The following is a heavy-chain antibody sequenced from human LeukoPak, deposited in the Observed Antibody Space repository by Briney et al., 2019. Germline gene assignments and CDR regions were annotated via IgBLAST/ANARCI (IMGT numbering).Heavy chain of an antibody. CDR3: ARQVDTAMAPLDY. CDR2: IYQSGST. Sequence: SVTLSLTCAVSGYSISSGYYWGWIRQPPGKGLEWIGSIYQSGSTNYNPSLKSRVTISVDTSKNQFSLKLNSVTAAGTAVYYCARQVDTAMAPLDYWGQGTLVTVSS. V-gene: IGHV4-38-2*01. J-gene: IGHJ4*02. CDR1: GYSISSGYY. D-gene: IGHD5-18*01.